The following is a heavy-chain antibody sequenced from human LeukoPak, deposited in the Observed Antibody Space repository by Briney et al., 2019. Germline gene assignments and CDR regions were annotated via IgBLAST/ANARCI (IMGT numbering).Heavy chain of an antibody. CDR2: INPNSGGT. D-gene: IGHD6-6*01. CDR1: GYTFTAYF. Sequence: ASVKVSCKASGYTFTAYFMHWVRQAPGQGLEWMGRINPNSGGTNYAQKFQGRVTMTRDTSITTAYMDLSRLTYDDTAVYYCARGRVAARPIDYWGQGTLVTVSS. J-gene: IGHJ4*02. V-gene: IGHV1-2*06. CDR3: ARGRVAARPIDY.